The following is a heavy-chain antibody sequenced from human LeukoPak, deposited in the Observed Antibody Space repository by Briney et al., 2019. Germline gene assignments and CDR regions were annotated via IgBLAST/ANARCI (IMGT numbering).Heavy chain of an antibody. V-gene: IGHV4-59*01. D-gene: IGHD3-16*01. J-gene: IGHJ6*02. Sequence: SETLSLTCTVSGGSISSYYRSWIRQPPGKGLEWIGYIYFSGSTNYNPSLESRVTMSVDTSKNQFSLKLSSVTAADTAVYYCARDPGIMITFGGVNYGMDVWGQGTTVTVSS. CDR3: ARDPGIMITFGGVNYGMDV. CDR2: IYFSGST. CDR1: GGSISSYY.